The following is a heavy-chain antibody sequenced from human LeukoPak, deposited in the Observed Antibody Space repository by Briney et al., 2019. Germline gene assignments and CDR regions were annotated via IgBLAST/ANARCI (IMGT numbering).Heavy chain of an antibody. Sequence: ASVKVSCKASGYTFTGYYMHWVRQAPGQGLEWMGWINPNNGGTNYAQKFQGGVTMTRDTSISTAYMELSRLRTDDTAVYYCARRSGAVAADYWGQGTLVTVSS. CDR2: INPNNGGT. D-gene: IGHD2-15*01. V-gene: IGHV1-2*02. J-gene: IGHJ4*02. CDR3: ARRSGAVAADY. CDR1: GYTFTGYY.